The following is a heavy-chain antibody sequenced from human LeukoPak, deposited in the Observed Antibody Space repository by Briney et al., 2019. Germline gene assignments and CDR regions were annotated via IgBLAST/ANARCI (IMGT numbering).Heavy chain of an antibody. Sequence: GGSLRLSCEDSEFTFSSYWMHWVRQAPGKGLVWVSRISSDGSSTSYADSVKGRFTISRDNAKNSLYLQMNSLRVEDTAVYYCAKVAKYYYGSETYYFFEHWGQGTPVTASS. V-gene: IGHV3-74*01. CDR3: AKVAKYYYGSETYYFFEH. D-gene: IGHD3-10*01. CDR1: EFTFSSYW. J-gene: IGHJ4*02. CDR2: ISSDGSST.